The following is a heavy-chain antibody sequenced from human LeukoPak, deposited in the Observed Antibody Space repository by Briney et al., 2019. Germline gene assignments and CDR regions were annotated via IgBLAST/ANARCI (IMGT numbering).Heavy chain of an antibody. CDR3: ARVHYDSSVGETLYYYMDV. CDR2: ISAYNGNT. V-gene: IGHV1-18*01. D-gene: IGHD3-22*01. J-gene: IGHJ6*03. CDR1: GYTFTSYG. Sequence: ASVKVSCKASGYTFTSYGISWVRQAPGQGLEWMGWISAYNGNTNYAQKLQGRVTMTTDTSTSTAYMELRSLRSDDTAVYYCARVHYDSSVGETLYYYMDVWGKGTTVTVSS.